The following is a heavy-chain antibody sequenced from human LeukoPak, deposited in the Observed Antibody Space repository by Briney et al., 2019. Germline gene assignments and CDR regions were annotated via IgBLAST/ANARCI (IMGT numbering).Heavy chain of an antibody. J-gene: IGHJ4*02. CDR2: IIPIFGTA. D-gene: IGHD5-12*01. V-gene: IGHV1-69*05. CDR1: GYTFTGYY. CDR3: AKSRSGYETSPFDY. Sequence: ASVKVSCKASGYTFTGYYMHWVRQAPGQGLEWMGGIIPIFGTANYAQKFQGRVTITTDESTSTAYMELSSLRSEDTAVYYCAKSRSGYETSPFDYWGQGTLVTVSS.